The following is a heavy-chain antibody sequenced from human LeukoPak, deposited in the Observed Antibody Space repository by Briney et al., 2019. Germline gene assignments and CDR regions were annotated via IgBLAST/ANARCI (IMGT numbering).Heavy chain of an antibody. D-gene: IGHD1-26*01. CDR1: GGSISSYY. Sequence: SETLSLTCTVSGGSISSYYWSWIRQPAGKRLEWSGRIYTSGSTNYNPSLKSRVTISVDTSKNQFSLNLSSVTAADTAVYYCARHGPYLGRLGWFDPWGQGTLVTVSS. CDR3: ARHGPYLGRLGWFDP. CDR2: IYTSGST. J-gene: IGHJ5*02. V-gene: IGHV4-4*07.